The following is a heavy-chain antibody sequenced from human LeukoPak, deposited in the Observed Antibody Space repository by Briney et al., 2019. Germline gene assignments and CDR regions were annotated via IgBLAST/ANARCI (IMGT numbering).Heavy chain of an antibody. CDR1: GFTFSDYY. J-gene: IGHJ4*02. Sequence: GGSLRLSCAASGFTFSDYYMSWVRQAPGKGLEWVAVIWYDGSNKYYADSVKGRFTISRDNSKNTLYLQMNSLRAEDTAVYYCAKEAGTPSRFDYWGQGTLVTVSS. D-gene: IGHD1-1*01. CDR3: AKEAGTPSRFDY. CDR2: IWYDGSNK. V-gene: IGHV3-33*06.